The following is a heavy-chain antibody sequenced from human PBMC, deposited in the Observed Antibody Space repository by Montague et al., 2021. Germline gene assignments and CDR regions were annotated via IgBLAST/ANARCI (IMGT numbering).Heavy chain of an antibody. Sequence: SLRLSCAASGFTFSRYGMRWVRQAPGKGLEWVAIVSKDGTTEYYVDSVKGRFSVSRDNSKNTLYLQMNSLGPEDTAVYYCAQRSTYSSKWYLVDPWGKGTLVTVSS. CDR3: AQRSTYSSKWYLVDP. D-gene: IGHD6-13*01. V-gene: IGHV3-30*18. J-gene: IGHJ5*02. CDR2: VSKDGTTE. CDR1: GFTFSRYG.